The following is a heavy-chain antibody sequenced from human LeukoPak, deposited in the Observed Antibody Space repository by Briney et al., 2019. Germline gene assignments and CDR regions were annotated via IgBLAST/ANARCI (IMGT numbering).Heavy chain of an antibody. D-gene: IGHD5-18*01. Sequence: PSETLSLTCTVSGGSISSYYWTWIRQPPEKGLEWIGYVSYSGTTKYNPSLKSRVTMSVDMSKNRLSLRLTSVTAADTAVYYCARSGYSYDSAVYWNFDLWGRGTLVTVSS. CDR1: GGSISSYY. V-gene: IGHV4-59*01. CDR3: ARSGYSYDSAVYWNFDL. J-gene: IGHJ2*01. CDR2: VSYSGTT.